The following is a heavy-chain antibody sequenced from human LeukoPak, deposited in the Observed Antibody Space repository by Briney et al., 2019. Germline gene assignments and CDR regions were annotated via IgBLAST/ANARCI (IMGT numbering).Heavy chain of an antibody. CDR3: ARSRSGNSSGWYVDY. CDR2: ISSSSSYI. Sequence: GGSLRLSCAASGFTFSNHAMNWVRQAPGKGLEWVSSISSSSSYIYYADSVKGRFTISRDNAKNSLYLQMNSLRAEDTAVYYCARSRSGNSSGWYVDYWGQGTLVTVSS. J-gene: IGHJ4*02. CDR1: GFTFSNHA. V-gene: IGHV3-21*01. D-gene: IGHD6-19*01.